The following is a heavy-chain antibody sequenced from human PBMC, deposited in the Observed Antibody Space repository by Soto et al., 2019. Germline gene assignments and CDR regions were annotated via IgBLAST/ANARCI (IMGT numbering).Heavy chain of an antibody. D-gene: IGHD6-19*01. CDR2: ISAYNGNT. CDR1: GYTFTSYG. Sequence: GAPVKVSCKASGYTFTSYGISWVRQAPGQGLEWMGWISAYNGNTNYAQKLQGRVTMTTDTSTSTAYMELRSLRSDDTAVYYCAREDKPGGLIDKWLVTSSIDYWGQGTLVTVSS. CDR3: AREDKPGGLIDKWLVTSSIDY. J-gene: IGHJ4*02. V-gene: IGHV1-18*01.